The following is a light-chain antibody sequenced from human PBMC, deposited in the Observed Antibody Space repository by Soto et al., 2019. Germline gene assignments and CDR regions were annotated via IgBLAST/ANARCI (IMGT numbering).Light chain of an antibody. CDR3: QQCGSSPWT. J-gene: IGKJ1*01. V-gene: IGKV3-20*01. Sequence: EIVLTKTPGTLSLSPGERATLSCRASQSVSSYYLAWYQQKPGQAPRLLIYAASSRATGIPDRFSGGGSGTDFTLTISRLEPEDFAVYYCQQCGSSPWTFGQGTK. CDR2: AAS. CDR1: QSVSSYY.